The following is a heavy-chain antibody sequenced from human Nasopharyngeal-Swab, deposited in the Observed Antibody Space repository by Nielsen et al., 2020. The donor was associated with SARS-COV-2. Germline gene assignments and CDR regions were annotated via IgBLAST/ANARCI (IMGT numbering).Heavy chain of an antibody. Sequence: WIRQPPGKGLEWVSYISSSSSTIYYADSVKGRFTISRDNAKNSLYLQMNSLRAEDTAVYYCARDGSYSSGYFDYWGQGTLVTVSS. V-gene: IGHV3-11*01. D-gene: IGHD6-19*01. CDR2: ISSSSSTI. CDR3: ARDGSYSSGYFDY. J-gene: IGHJ4*02.